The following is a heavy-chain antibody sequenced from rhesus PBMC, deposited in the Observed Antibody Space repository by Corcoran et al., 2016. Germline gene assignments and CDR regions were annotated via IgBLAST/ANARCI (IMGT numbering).Heavy chain of an antibody. CDR2: IYWDDDK. CDR1: GFSISTSGMG. J-gene: IGHJ4*01. CDR3: ARHSNWNYPVSFDY. V-gene: IGHV2-174*01. D-gene: IGHD1-26*01. Sequence: QVTLKESGPALVKPTQTLTLTCTFSGFSISTSGMGVGWIRQPPGKAREWLALIYWDDDKYYSKSLKSRLTSSKDTSKNQVVLTMTNMDPVDTATYYCARHSNWNYPVSFDYWGQGVLVTVSS.